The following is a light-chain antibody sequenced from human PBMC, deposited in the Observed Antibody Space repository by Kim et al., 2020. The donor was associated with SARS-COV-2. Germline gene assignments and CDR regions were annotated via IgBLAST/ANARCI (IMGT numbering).Light chain of an antibody. J-gene: IGKJ2*01. CDR2: WAS. V-gene: IGKV4-1*01. Sequence: DIVMNQSPDSLAVSLGERATINCKSSQSVLYSSNNKNYLAWYQQKPGQPPKLLIYWASTRESGVPDRFSGSGSGTDFTLTISSLQAEDVAVYYCQQYYSTPYTFGPGTKLEI. CDR3: QQYYSTPYT. CDR1: QSVLYSSNNKNY.